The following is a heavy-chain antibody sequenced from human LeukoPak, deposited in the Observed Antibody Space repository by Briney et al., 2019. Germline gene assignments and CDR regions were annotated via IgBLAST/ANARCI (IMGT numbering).Heavy chain of an antibody. CDR3: ARQIAVVEPTDPNWFDS. D-gene: IGHD2-21*01. J-gene: IGHJ5*01. V-gene: IGHV4-39*07. Sequence: SETLSLTCSVSGDSITSSNFYWAWIRQPPGKGLEWMGSIFHSGSTYYSPSPESRLTMALDTSTGHFSLRLTSVTAADTAIYYCARQIAVVEPTDPNWFDSWGQGTLVTVSS. CDR1: GDSITSSNFY. CDR2: IFHSGST.